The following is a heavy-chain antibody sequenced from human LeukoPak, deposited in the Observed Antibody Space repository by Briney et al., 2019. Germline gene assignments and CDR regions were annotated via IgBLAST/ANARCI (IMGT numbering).Heavy chain of an antibody. CDR2: ISGSGATI. CDR3: AKDRVYSSSWYGGLDY. V-gene: IGHV3-48*03. CDR1: GFTFSNYE. Sequence: GGSLRLSCAASGFTFSNYEMNWVRQAPGKGLEWIAHISGSGATIYYADSVKGRFTISRDNSKNTLSLQMDSLRAEDTAVYYCAKDRVYSSSWYGGLDYWGQGTLVTVSS. D-gene: IGHD6-13*01. J-gene: IGHJ4*02.